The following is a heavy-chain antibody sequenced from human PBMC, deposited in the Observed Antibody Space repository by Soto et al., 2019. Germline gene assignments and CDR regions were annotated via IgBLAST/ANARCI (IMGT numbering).Heavy chain of an antibody. D-gene: IGHD7-27*01. CDR1: GFTFSSYA. Sequence: GASLRLSCAASGFTFSSYALHWVRQAPGKGLEWVAVISYDGSNKYYADSVKGRFTISRDNSKNTLYLKMNSLRAEDTAVYYCAGASLPASPWGWLDPRGQGTMVTVSS. V-gene: IGHV3-30-3*01. J-gene: IGHJ5*02. CDR2: ISYDGSNK. CDR3: AGASLPASPWGWLDP.